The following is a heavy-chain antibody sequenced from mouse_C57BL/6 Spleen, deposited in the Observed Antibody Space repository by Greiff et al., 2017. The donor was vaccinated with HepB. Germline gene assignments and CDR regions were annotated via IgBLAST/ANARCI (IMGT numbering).Heavy chain of an antibody. CDR2: ISDGGSYT. V-gene: IGHV5-4*01. D-gene: IGHD2-13*01. CDR1: GFTFSSYA. CDR3: ARDGDYEDWYFDV. J-gene: IGHJ1*03. Sequence: EVMLVESGGGLVKPGGSLKLSCAASGFTFSSYAMSWVRQTPEKRLEWVATISDGGSYTYYPDNVKGRFTITRDNTKNNPYLQMSHLTSEDTAMYYCARDGDYEDWYFDVWGTGTTVTVSS.